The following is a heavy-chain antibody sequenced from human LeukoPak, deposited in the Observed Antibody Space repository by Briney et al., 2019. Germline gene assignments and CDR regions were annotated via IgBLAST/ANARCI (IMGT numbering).Heavy chain of an antibody. CDR1: GFTFSSYW. J-gene: IGHJ4*02. D-gene: IGHD5-18*01. Sequence: SGGSLRLSCAASGFTFSSYWMSWVRQAPGKGLEWVANIKQDGSEKYYVDSVKGRFTISRDNAKNSLYLQMNSLRAEDTAVYAKDSYSYDVGYFDYWGQGTLVTVSS. CDR2: IKQDGSEK. CDR3: DSYSYDVGYFDY. V-gene: IGHV3-7*01.